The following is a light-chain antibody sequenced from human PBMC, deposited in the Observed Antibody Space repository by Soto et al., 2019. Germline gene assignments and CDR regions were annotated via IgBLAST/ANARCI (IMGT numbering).Light chain of an antibody. J-gene: IGLJ2*01. CDR1: SSDVGGYNY. V-gene: IGLV2-8*01. CDR3: SSYAGSNNVI. Sequence: QSALTQPPSASGSPGQSVTISCTGASSDVGGYNYVSWYQQHPGKAPKLMIYEVSERPSGVPDRFSGSKPGNTAALTVSGLQAEDEADYYCSSYAGSNNVIFGGGTKLTVL. CDR2: EVS.